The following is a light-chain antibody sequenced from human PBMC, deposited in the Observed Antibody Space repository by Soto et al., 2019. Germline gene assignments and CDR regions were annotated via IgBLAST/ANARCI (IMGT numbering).Light chain of an antibody. V-gene: IGKV1-5*01. J-gene: IGKJ1*01. Sequence: DIQMTQSPSTLSASVGDRVTITCRASQSFSGTLAWYQQKPGKAPKLLMFDASTLERGVPSRFSGSGSGTEFTLTISSLQPDDFATYYCQHYNSYPVTFGQGTKVDI. CDR2: DAS. CDR1: QSFSGT. CDR3: QHYNSYPVT.